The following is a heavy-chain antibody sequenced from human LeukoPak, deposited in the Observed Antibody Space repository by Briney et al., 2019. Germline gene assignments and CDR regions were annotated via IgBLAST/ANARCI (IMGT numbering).Heavy chain of an antibody. CDR2: IYYSGST. V-gene: IGHV4-61*08. D-gene: IGHD6-13*01. Sequence: PSETLSLTCAVSGGSISSGGYSWSWIRQPPGKGLEWIGYIYYSGSTNYNPSLKGRVTISVDTSKNQFSLKLSSVTAADTAVYYCARLGGIAAADESYYYYYGMDVWGQGTTVTVSS. J-gene: IGHJ6*02. CDR3: ARLGGIAAADESYYYYYGMDV. CDR1: GGSISSGGYS.